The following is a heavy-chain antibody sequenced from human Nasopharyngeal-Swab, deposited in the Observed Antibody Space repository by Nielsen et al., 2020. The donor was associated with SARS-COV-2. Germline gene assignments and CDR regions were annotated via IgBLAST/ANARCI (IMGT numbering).Heavy chain of an antibody. V-gene: IGHV4-34*01. CDR2: INHIGST. CDR1: GGSFTTYS. CDR3: ARGRYYGDYDY. J-gene: IGHJ4*02. Sequence: GSLRLSCAVYGGSFTTYSWIWIRQPPGKGLEWIGEINHIGSTNYNTYNPSLNSRVTISLATSKNQFSLTLTSVIAADTAIYFCARGRYYGDYDYWGQGALVTVSS. D-gene: IGHD4-17*01.